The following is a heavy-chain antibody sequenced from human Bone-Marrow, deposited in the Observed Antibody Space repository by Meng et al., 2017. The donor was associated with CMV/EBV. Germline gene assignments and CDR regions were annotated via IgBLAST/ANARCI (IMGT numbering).Heavy chain of an antibody. CDR1: GFTFSIYW. D-gene: IGHD2-2*02. Sequence: GGSLRLSCAASGFTFSIYWMHWVRQAPGKGLEWVSAISGSGGSTYYADSVKGRFTISRDNSKNTLYLQMNSLRAEDTAVYYCARARVPAAIYQYYFDYWGQGTLVTVSS. J-gene: IGHJ4*02. CDR2: ISGSGGST. CDR3: ARARVPAAIYQYYFDY. V-gene: IGHV3-23*01.